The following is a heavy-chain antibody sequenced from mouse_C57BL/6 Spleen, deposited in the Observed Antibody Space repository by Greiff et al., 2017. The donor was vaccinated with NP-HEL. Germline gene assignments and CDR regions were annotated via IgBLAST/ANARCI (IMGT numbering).Heavy chain of an antibody. J-gene: IGHJ3*01. CDR1: GYTFTSYW. CDR3: SRRGTGRGFAY. CDR2: IYPSGSDT. Sequence: QVQLQQPGAELLRPGSSVKLSCTASGYTFTSYWMDWVKQRPGQGLEWIGNIYPSGSDTHYNDKFKDKATLTVDKSSSTAYLQLSSLTSEDSAVYHWSRRGTGRGFAYWGQGTLVTVSA. V-gene: IGHV1-61*01.